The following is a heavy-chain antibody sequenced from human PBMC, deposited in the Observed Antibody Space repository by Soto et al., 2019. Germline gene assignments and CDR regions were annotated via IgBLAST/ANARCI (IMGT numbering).Heavy chain of an antibody. J-gene: IGHJ4*02. CDR1: GFTFSSYA. CDR3: AKALSVVVISFFDY. V-gene: IGHV3-23*01. Sequence: HPGGSLRLSCAASGFTFSSYAMSWVRQAPGKGLEWVSAISGSGGSTYYADSVKGRFTISRDNSKNTLYLQMNSLRAEDTAVYYCAKALSVVVISFFDYWGQGTLVTVSS. CDR2: ISGSGGST. D-gene: IGHD3-22*01.